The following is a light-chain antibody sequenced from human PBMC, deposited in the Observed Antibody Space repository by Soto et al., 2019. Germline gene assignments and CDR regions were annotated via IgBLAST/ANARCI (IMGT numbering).Light chain of an antibody. CDR1: ESVGSY. CDR2: DAF. J-gene: IGKJ5*01. CDR3: QQRSKWPPIT. V-gene: IGKV3-11*01. Sequence: IFLPPYPAPPSFLPGEGAPLSCRASESVGSYLTWYQHKPGQAPRLLIYDAFNRATGIPARFSGSGSGTDFTLTISSLEPEDFAVYYCQQRSKWPPITFGQGTRLEIK.